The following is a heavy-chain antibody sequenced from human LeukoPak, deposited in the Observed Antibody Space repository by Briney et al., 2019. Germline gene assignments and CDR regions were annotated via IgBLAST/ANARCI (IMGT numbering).Heavy chain of an antibody. CDR3: ARGLMVRGVIIRAFDY. CDR2: INHSGST. CDR1: GGSFSGYY. Sequence: SETLSLTCAVYGGSFSGYYWSWIRQPPGKGLEWIGEINHSGSTNYNPSLKSRVTISVDTSKNQFSLKLSSVTAADTAVYYCARGLMVRGVIIRAFDYWGQGTLVTVSP. D-gene: IGHD3-10*01. V-gene: IGHV4-34*01. J-gene: IGHJ4*02.